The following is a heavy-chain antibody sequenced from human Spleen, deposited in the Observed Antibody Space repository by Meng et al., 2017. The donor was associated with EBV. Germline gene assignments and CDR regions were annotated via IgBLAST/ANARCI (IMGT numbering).Heavy chain of an antibody. Sequence: QVWLVQSGAGVKKRGYWVKVSRPASGVNFRYIAIGWVRQAPGQGLEWMGTIVPIVGKSNYAASFNDRVIISADESTSAAYMELSSLRSDDTAVYYCAFRLATLGADSWGQGTLVTVSS. D-gene: IGHD2-15*01. CDR2: IVPIVGKS. J-gene: IGHJ4*02. CDR1: GVNFRYIA. CDR3: AFRLATLGADS. V-gene: IGHV1-69*18.